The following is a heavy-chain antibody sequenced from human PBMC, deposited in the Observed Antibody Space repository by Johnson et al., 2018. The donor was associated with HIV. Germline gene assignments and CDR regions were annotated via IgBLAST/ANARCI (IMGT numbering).Heavy chain of an antibody. CDR3: ASEVRGVLDI. V-gene: IGHV3-30*03. Sequence: QVQLVESGGGVVQPGRSLRLSCAASGFTFSSYGMHWVRQAPGKGLEWVAVISYDGSNKYYADSVKGRFTISRDNSKNTLYLQMNSLRVEYTAVYYCASEVRGVLDIWGQGTMVTVSS. CDR2: ISYDGSNK. D-gene: IGHD3-10*01. J-gene: IGHJ3*02. CDR1: GFTFSSYG.